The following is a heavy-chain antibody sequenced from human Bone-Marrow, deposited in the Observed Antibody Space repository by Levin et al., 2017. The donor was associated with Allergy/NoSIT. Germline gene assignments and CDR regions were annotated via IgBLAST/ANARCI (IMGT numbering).Heavy chain of an antibody. CDR3: ARLIQTLAYDV. V-gene: IGHV2-5*02. D-gene: IGHD5-18*01. J-gene: IGHJ3*01. CDR1: GFSLSTSELG. CDR2: IYWDDDK. Sequence: SGPTLVKPTQTLTLTCTFSGFSLSTSELGVGWIRQPPGKALEWLALIYWDDDKLYSPSLKSRLTITKDTSKNQVVLTMTNMDPVDTATYYCARLIQTLAYDVWGEGTMVTVSS.